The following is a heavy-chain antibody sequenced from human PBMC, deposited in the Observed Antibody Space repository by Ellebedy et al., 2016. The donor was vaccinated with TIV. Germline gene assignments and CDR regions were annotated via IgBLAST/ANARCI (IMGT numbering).Heavy chain of an antibody. D-gene: IGHD3-9*01. CDR2: ISAYNGNT. J-gene: IGHJ2*01. CDR1: GYTFTSYG. V-gene: IGHV1-18*01. CDR3: ARGQLVLRYPRYFDL. Sequence: AASVKVSCKASGYTFTSYGISWVRQAPGQGLEWMGWISAYNGNTNYAQKLQGRVTMTTDTSTSTAYMELRSLRSDDTAVYYCARGQLVLRYPRYFDLWGRGTLVTVSS.